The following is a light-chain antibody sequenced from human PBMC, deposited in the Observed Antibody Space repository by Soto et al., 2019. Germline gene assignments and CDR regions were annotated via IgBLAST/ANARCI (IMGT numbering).Light chain of an antibody. V-gene: IGKV1-39*01. CDR1: QSISRN. J-gene: IGKJ5*01. Sequence: DIQMTQSPSSLSASVGDRVTITCRASQSISRNLNWYQHKPGKAPKLLIYAASSLQNGVPSRFSGGGSWTEFTLSISSLQPEDFGTYSCQQSYTTASITFGQGTRLEIK. CDR3: QQSYTTASIT. CDR2: AAS.